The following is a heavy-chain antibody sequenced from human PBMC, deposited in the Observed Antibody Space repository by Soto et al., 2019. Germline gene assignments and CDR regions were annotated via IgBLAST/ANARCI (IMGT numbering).Heavy chain of an antibody. CDR3: ARDSEQWLVGSFYYGMDV. Sequence: QVQLVQSGAEVKKPGSSVKVSCKASGGTFSSYAISWVRQAPGQGLEWMGGIIPIFGTANYAQKFQGRVTITADESTSTAYMGLSSLRSEDTAVYYCARDSEQWLVGSFYYGMDVWGQGTTVTVSS. CDR1: GGTFSSYA. J-gene: IGHJ6*02. D-gene: IGHD6-19*01. V-gene: IGHV1-69*01. CDR2: IIPIFGTA.